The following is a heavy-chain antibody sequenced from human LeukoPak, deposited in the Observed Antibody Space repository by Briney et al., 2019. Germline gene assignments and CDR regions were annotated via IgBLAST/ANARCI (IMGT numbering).Heavy chain of an antibody. V-gene: IGHV4-31*03. CDR3: ARIVARPVEVDY. CDR2: IYYSGST. D-gene: IGHD6-6*01. J-gene: IGHJ4*02. Sequence: SETLSLTCTVSGGSISSGGYYWSWIRQHPGKGLEWIGYIYYSGSTYYNPSLKSRVTISVDTSKNQFSLKLSSVTAADTAVYYCARIVARPVEVDYWGQGTLVTVSS. CDR1: GGSISSGGYY.